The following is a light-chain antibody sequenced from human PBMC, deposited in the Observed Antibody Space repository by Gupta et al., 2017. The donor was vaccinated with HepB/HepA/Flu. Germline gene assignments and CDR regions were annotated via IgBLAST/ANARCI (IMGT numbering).Light chain of an antibody. Sequence: QSVLTQPPSASGNPGQRVTISCSGSSSNIGSNTVNWYQQLPGTAPKLLIYSNNQRPSGVPDRFSGSKSGTSASLAISGLQSEDEADYYCAAWDDSLNGLWVFGGGTKLTVL. CDR3: AAWDDSLNGLWV. V-gene: IGLV1-44*01. J-gene: IGLJ3*02. CDR2: SNN. CDR1: SSNIGSNT.